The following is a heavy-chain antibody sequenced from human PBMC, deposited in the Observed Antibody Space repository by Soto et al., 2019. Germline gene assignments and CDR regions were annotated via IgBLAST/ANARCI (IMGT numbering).Heavy chain of an antibody. CDR3: ARGHDFWSGYYNY. J-gene: IGHJ4*02. V-gene: IGHV4-30-4*01. CDR2: IYYSGST. CDR1: GGSISSGDYY. Sequence: SETLSLTCTVSGGSISSGDYYWSWIRQPPGKGLEWIGYIYYSGSTYYNPSLKSRVTISVDTSKNQFSLKLSSVTAADTAVYYCARGHDFWSGYYNYWGQGTLVTVSS. D-gene: IGHD3-3*01.